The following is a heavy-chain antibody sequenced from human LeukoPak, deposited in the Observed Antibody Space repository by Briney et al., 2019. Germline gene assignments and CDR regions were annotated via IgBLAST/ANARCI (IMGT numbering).Heavy chain of an antibody. D-gene: IGHD4-17*01. CDR2: INPNSGDT. J-gene: IGHJ3*02. CDR1: GYTFTGYY. V-gene: IGHV1-2*02. Sequence: RASVKVSCKASGYTFTGYYMHWVRQAPGQGLEWMGWINPNSGDTNYGQQFQGRLTMTRDTSISTAYMELSSLRSDDTAVYYCARVRMTTVTADAFDIWGQGPMVTVSS. CDR3: ARVRMTTVTADAFDI.